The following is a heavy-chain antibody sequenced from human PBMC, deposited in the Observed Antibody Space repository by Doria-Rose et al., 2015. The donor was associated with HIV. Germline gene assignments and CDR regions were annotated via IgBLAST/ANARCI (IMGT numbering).Heavy chain of an antibody. CDR2: INPNSGNT. D-gene: IGHD2-2*01. Sequence: VQLVPSGAEGKKPGASVKVSRQVSGYTLTSYDINWVRPATGQGLEWMGWINPNSGNTGYAQKFQGRVTMTRNTSISTAYMELSSLTSEDTAVYFCARGFSKLRGDSWGQGTLVTVSS. V-gene: IGHV1-8*02. CDR1: GYTLTSYD. CDR3: ARGFSKLRGDS. J-gene: IGHJ4*02.